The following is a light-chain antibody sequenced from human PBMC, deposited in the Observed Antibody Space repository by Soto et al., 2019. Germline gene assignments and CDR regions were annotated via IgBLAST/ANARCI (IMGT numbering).Light chain of an antibody. CDR3: QQLKTFPWA. V-gene: IGKV1-9*01. CDR2: SST. Sequence: DIQLIQSPFFLSASVGDGVTITCRGSPGISPDLTCNQQKPRKATNPRIYSSTTLKRGVPARFSGRGTGTGSTLTISSLQQEDFTTYNYQQLKTFPWAFGQVTKV. J-gene: IGKJ1*01. CDR1: PGISPD.